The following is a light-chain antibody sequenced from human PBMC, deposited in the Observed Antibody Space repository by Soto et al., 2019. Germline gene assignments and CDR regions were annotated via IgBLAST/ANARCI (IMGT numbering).Light chain of an antibody. CDR3: AAWDDSLSGPV. V-gene: IGLV1-47*02. CDR1: SSNIGSNF. J-gene: IGLJ2*01. CDR2: NNY. Sequence: QSALTQPPSASGTPGQRVTISCSGSSSNIGSNFVYWYQQFPGTAPRLLISNNYKRPSGVPDRFSGSKSGTSASLAISGLRSEDEADYHCAAWDDSLSGPVFGGGTKLTVL.